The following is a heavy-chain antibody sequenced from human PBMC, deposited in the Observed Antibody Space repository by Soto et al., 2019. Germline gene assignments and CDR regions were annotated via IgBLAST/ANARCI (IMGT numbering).Heavy chain of an antibody. V-gene: IGHV3-66*02. J-gene: IGHJ3*02. CDR2: IRSGGDT. D-gene: IGHD4-17*01. CDR1: GFSVSINY. Sequence: GGSLRLSCAASGFSVSINYMSWVRQAPGKGLEWVSLIRSGGDTDYADSVKGRFTISRDNSKNTLYLQMNSLRAEDTAVYYCVFTSTGAFDIWGRGTMVTVSS. CDR3: VFTSTGAFDI.